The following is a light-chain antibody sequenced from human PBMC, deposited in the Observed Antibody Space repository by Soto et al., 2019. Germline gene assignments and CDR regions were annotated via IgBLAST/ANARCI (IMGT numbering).Light chain of an antibody. CDR2: ENN. CDR1: SSNIGNNY. J-gene: IGLJ2*01. Sequence: QSVLTQPPSVSAAPGQKVTISCSGSSSNIGNNYVSWYQQLPGTAPKLLIYENNKRPSGIPDRFSGSKSGTSATLGITGLQTGDEADYFCRTWDSSLSGGVFGGGTKLTVL. V-gene: IGLV1-51*02. CDR3: RTWDSSLSGGV.